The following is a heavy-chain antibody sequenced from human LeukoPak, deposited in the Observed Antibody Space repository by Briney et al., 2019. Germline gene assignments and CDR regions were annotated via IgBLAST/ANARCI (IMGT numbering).Heavy chain of an antibody. CDR2: IDGRGDNT. Sequence: PGGSLRLSCAASGFTFSSSPMSWVRQAPGKGLEWVSGIDGRGDNTFYTDSVKGRFTVSRDNSKNTVYLQMNSLRAEDTAMYYCAKYYVAVAGTWNAFDIWGQGTMVTVSS. CDR3: AKYYVAVAGTWNAFDI. D-gene: IGHD6-19*01. V-gene: IGHV3-23*01. CDR1: GFTFSSSP. J-gene: IGHJ3*02.